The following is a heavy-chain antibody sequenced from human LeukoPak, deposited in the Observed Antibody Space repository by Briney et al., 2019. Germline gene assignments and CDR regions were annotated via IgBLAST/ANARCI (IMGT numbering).Heavy chain of an antibody. CDR2: IIPIFGTA. CDR1: GGTFSSYA. Sequence: ASVKVSCKASGGTFSSYAISWVRQALGQGLEWMGRIIPIFGTANYAQKFQGRVTITADKSTSTAYMELSSLRSEDTAVYYCATGAGAYDYGGKEIDYWGQGTLVTVSS. D-gene: IGHD4-23*01. V-gene: IGHV1-69*06. J-gene: IGHJ4*02. CDR3: ATGAGAYDYGGKEIDY.